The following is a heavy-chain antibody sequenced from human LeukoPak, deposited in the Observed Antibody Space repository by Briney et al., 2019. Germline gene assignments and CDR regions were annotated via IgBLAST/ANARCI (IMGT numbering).Heavy chain of an antibody. CDR3: ARELVVAAQGALGY. CDR1: GYTFTNYD. CDR2: MNPNSGNT. V-gene: IGHV1-8*01. D-gene: IGHD2-15*01. Sequence: AASVKVSCKASGYTFTNYDINWVRQATGQGLEWVGWMNPNSGNTGYAQKFQGRVTMTRDTSIGTAYMELNSLRSEDTAVYYCARELVVAAQGALGYWGQGTLVTVSS. J-gene: IGHJ4*02.